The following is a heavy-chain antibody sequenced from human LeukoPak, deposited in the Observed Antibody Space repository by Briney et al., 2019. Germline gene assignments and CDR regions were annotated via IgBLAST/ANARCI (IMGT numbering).Heavy chain of an antibody. CDR2: IYYSGST. D-gene: IGHD5-18*01. Sequence: PSETLSLTCAVYGGSFSGYYWSWIRQPPGKGLEWIGYIYYSGSTNYNPSLKSRVTISVDTSKNQFSLKLSSVTAADTAVYYCARDLGRYSYGWLSLVGMDVWGQGTTVTVSS. V-gene: IGHV4-59*01. J-gene: IGHJ6*02. CDR1: GGSFSGYY. CDR3: ARDLGRYSYGWLSLVGMDV.